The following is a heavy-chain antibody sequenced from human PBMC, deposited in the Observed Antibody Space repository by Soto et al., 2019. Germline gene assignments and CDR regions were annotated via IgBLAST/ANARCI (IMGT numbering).Heavy chain of an antibody. CDR3: ARASSSSSAADY. D-gene: IGHD6-6*01. CDR1: GESISSGGYY. CDR2: IYDSESA. J-gene: IGHJ4*02. V-gene: IGHV4-31*03. Sequence: QVQLQESGPGLVKPSQTLSLTCSVSGESISSGGYYWSWIRHHPGKGLEWIGYIYDSESAYYNPSLESRVTISMDTSKNHFAMILSSVTATDTAVYYCARASSSSSAADYWGQGTLATVSS.